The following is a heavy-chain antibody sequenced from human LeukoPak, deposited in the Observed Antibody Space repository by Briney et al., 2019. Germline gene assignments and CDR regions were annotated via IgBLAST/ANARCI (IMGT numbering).Heavy chain of an antibody. D-gene: IGHD2-15*01. Sequence: SETLSLTCTVSGASISSHYWSWIRQSPGKGLEWIGYISYSGITNYNTSLKSRVTISVDTSKNHFSLRLSSVTAADTAVYYCASRAHCSGGSCYGNWFDPWGQGTLVTVSS. V-gene: IGHV4-59*11. CDR3: ASRAHCSGGSCYGNWFDP. CDR1: GASISSHY. CDR2: ISYSGIT. J-gene: IGHJ5*02.